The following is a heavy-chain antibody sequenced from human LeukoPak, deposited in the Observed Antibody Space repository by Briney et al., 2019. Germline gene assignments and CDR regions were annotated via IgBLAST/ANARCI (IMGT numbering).Heavy chain of an antibody. J-gene: IGHJ4*02. D-gene: IGHD6-13*01. V-gene: IGHV1-2*02. Sequence: GASVKVSCKASGYTFIGYYMHWVRQAPGQGLEWMGWINPNSGDTNYAQKFQDRVTMTRDTSISAAYMELSRLRSDDTAMYFCARDRSGGAASVYYWGQETLVSVSS. CDR1: GYTFIGYY. CDR2: INPNSGDT. CDR3: ARDRSGGAASVYY.